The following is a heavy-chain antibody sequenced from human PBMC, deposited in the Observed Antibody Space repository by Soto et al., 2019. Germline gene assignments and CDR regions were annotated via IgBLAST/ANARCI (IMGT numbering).Heavy chain of an antibody. CDR3: ARTGYSSGWFFDY. D-gene: IGHD6-19*01. V-gene: IGHV1-2*04. Sequence: ASVKLSCKASGYTFTGYYMHWVRQAPGQGLEWMGWINPNSGGTNYAQKFQGWVTMTRDTSISTAYMELSRLRSDDTAVYYCARTGYSSGWFFDYWGQGTLVTVSS. CDR1: GYTFTGYY. CDR2: INPNSGGT. J-gene: IGHJ4*02.